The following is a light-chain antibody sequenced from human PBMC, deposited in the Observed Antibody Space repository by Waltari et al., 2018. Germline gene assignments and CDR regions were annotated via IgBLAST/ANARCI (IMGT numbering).Light chain of an antibody. V-gene: IGLV1-51*01. Sequence: QSVLTQPPSVSAAPGQRVTISCSGGGSNIGNNDVSLYQQFPGTAPKLLITDNNKRPFGIPDRFSGSKSGTSATLGITGLQTGDEADYYCATWDSRLSVVVFGGGTKVTVL. CDR1: GSNIGNND. J-gene: IGLJ3*02. CDR3: ATWDSRLSVVV. CDR2: DNN.